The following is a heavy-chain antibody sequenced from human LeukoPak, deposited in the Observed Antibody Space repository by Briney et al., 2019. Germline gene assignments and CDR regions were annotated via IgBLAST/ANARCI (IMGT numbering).Heavy chain of an antibody. CDR2: IIPIFGTA. D-gene: IGHD6-13*01. J-gene: IGHJ4*02. V-gene: IGHV1-69*05. Sequence: SVKVSCKASGGTFSSYAISWVRQAPGQGLEWMGGIIPIFGTANYAQKFQGRATITTDESTSTAYMELSSLRSEDTAVYYCARGVGIAAAIYYFDYWGQGTLVTVSP. CDR3: ARGVGIAAAIYYFDY. CDR1: GGTFSSYA.